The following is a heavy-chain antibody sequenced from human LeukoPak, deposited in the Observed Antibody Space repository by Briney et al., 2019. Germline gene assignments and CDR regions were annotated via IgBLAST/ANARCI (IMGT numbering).Heavy chain of an antibody. CDR3: ARLLHFSIFGVAIRGWFDP. CDR1: GYTFTDYY. V-gene: IGHV1-2*02. Sequence: ASVKVSCKASGYTFTDYYMHWVRQAPGQGLEWMGWINPNSGGTNYAQKFQGRVTMTRDTSKNQFSLKLSSVTAADTAVYYCARLLHFSIFGVAIRGWFDPWGQGTLVTVSS. J-gene: IGHJ5*02. CDR2: INPNSGGT. D-gene: IGHD3-3*01.